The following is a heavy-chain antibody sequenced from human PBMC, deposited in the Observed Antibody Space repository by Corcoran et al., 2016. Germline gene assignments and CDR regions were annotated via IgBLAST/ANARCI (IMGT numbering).Heavy chain of an antibody. D-gene: IGHD5-12*01. CDR3: ARLPIPSRDGYNWCSDY. Sequence: QVQLVQSGAEVKKPGSSVKVSCKASGGTFSSYAISWVRQAPGQGLEWMGGIIPIFGTANYAQKFQGSVTITADASTSTAYMELSILRSEDTAVYYCARLPIPSRDGYNWCSDYWGQGTLVTVSS. J-gene: IGHJ4*02. CDR2: IIPIFGTA. V-gene: IGHV1-69*01. CDR1: GGTFSSYA.